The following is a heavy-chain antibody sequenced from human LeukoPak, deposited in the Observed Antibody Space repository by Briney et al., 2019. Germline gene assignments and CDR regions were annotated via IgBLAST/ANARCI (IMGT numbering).Heavy chain of an antibody. D-gene: IGHD1-1*01. CDR2: ISSSSSYI. V-gene: IGHV3-21*01. CDR3: ARDGGTGIPFDY. CDR1: GFTFSSYS. Sequence: GGSLRLSCAASGFTFSSYSMNWVRQAPGKGLEWVSSISSSSSYIYYADSVKGRFTISRDNARNSLCLQMNSLRAEDTAIYYCARDGGTGIPFDYWGQGTLVTVSS. J-gene: IGHJ4*02.